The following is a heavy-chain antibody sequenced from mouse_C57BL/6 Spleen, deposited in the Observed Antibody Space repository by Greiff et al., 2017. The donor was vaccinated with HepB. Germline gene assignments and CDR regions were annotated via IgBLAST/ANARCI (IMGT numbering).Heavy chain of an antibody. J-gene: IGHJ2*01. D-gene: IGHD1-1*01. CDR2: IDPSDSYT. V-gene: IGHV1-59*01. CDR1: GYTFTSYW. Sequence: QVQLQQPGAELVRPGTSVKLSCKASGYTFTSYWMHWVKQRPGQGLEWIGVIDPSDSYTNYNQKFKGKATLTVDTSSSTAYMQLSSLTSEDSAVYYYARWSTTVVAPYDYWGQVTTLTVSS. CDR3: ARWSTTVVAPYDY.